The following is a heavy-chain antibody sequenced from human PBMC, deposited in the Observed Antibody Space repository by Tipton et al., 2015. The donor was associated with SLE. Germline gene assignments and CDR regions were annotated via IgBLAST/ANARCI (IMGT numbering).Heavy chain of an antibody. CDR3: ARGRGFDY. Sequence: LRLSCTVSGGSISSDDYYWSWLRQPPGKGLEWIGTVYHTGRTYYNPSLNSQVTILLDTSSNQFSLKLTSLTAADTAVYFCARGRGFDYWGQGTLVTVSS. CDR2: VYHTGRT. CDR1: GGSISSDDYY. V-gene: IGHV4-39*07. J-gene: IGHJ4*02.